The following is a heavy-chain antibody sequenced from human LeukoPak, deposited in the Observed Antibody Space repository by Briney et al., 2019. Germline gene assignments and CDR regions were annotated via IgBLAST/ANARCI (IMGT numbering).Heavy chain of an antibody. D-gene: IGHD5-18*01. Sequence: SETLSLTCTVSGGSISSYYWSWIRQPPGKGLEWIGYIYYSGSTNYNPSLKSRVTISVDTSKNQFSLKLSSVTAADTAVYYCARGRSYGYDGVDYWGQGTLVTVPS. V-gene: IGHV4-59*01. CDR1: GGSISSYY. J-gene: IGHJ4*02. CDR2: IYYSGST. CDR3: ARGRSYGYDGVDY.